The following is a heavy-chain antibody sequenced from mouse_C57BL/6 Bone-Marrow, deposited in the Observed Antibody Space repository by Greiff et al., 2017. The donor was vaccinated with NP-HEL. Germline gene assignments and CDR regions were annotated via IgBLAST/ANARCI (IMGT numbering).Heavy chain of an antibody. J-gene: IGHJ2*01. V-gene: IGHV5-6*01. CDR2: ISSGGSYT. CDR1: GFTFSSYG. D-gene: IGHD1-1*01. CDR3: ARLYYGSSRDFDY. Sequence: DVQLVESGGDLVKPGGSLKLSCAASGFTFSSYGMSWVRQTPDKRLEWVATISSGGSYTYYPDSVKGRFTISRDNAKNTLYLQMSSLKSEDTAMYYCARLYYGSSRDFDYWGQGTTLTVSS.